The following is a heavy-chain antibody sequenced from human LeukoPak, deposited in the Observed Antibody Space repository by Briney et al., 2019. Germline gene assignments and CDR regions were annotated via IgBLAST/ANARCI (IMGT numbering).Heavy chain of an antibody. D-gene: IGHD6-19*01. Sequence: GGSLRLSCAASGFTFSSYAMNWVRQAPGKGLEWVSAISGSGGGTYYADSVKGRFTISRDNSKNTLYLQMNSLRAEDTAVYYCAKDLGLAVTVTQYYFDYWGQGTLVTVSS. CDR3: AKDLGLAVTVTQYYFDY. CDR1: GFTFSSYA. CDR2: ISGSGGGT. J-gene: IGHJ4*02. V-gene: IGHV3-23*01.